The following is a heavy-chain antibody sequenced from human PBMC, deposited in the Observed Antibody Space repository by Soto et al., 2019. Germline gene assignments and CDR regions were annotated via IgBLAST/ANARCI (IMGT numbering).Heavy chain of an antibody. CDR2: IYYSGST. J-gene: IGHJ4*02. V-gene: IGHV4-31*03. D-gene: IGHD4-17*01. CDR3: ARGRSDDYGDPDYFDY. CDR1: GVSISSGGYY. Sequence: QVQLQESGPGLVKPSQTLSLTCNVSGVSISSGGYYWSWIRQHPAKGLEWIGHIYYSGSTYYNPSFTSRVTISVDTSKNQFALKLSSVTAAETAVYYWARGRSDDYGDPDYFDYWGQGALVTGSS.